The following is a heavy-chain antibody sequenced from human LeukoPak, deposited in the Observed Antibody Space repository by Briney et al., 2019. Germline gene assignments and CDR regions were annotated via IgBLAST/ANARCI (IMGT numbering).Heavy chain of an antibody. D-gene: IGHD6-19*01. Sequence: SETLSLTCTVSGYSISSGYYWGWIRQPPGKGLEWIGSIYRSGSTYYNPSLKSRVTISVDTSKNQFSLKLSSVTAADTAVYYCARGALPPSIAVAGTAQLHFDYWGQGTLVTVSS. V-gene: IGHV4-38-2*02. CDR3: ARGALPPSIAVAGTAQLHFDY. J-gene: IGHJ4*02. CDR2: IYRSGST. CDR1: GYSISSGYY.